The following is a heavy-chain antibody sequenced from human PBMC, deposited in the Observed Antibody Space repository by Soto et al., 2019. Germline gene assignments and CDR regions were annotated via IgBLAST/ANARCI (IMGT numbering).Heavy chain of an antibody. CDR3: ARDGGRGTGSSSGIFYGMDV. V-gene: IGHV4-59*02. Sequence: SETPSLTCSSSGVSVYDAFGGLILQRTGKGREWIGYTYSTGSTNHNPSLKSRVTISVDTSKNQFSLRLTSVTAADTAVYYCARDGGRGTGSSSGIFYGMDVWGQGTTVTVSS. D-gene: IGHD6-6*01. CDR2: TYSTGST. CDR1: GVSVYDAF. J-gene: IGHJ6*02.